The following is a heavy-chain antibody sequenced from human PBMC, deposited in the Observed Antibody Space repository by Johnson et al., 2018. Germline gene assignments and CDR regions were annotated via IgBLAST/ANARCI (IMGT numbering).Heavy chain of an antibody. J-gene: IGHJ3*02. D-gene: IGHD4-23*01. CDR2: ISSSSSTI. V-gene: IGHV3-48*02. CDR1: GFTFSSYS. Sequence: QLVESGGGLVKPGGSLRLSCAASGFTFSSYSMNWVRQAPGKGLEWVSYISSSSSTIYYADSVKGRFTISRDNAKNSLYLQMNSLRDEDTAVYYCARPPRGKPNDAFDIWGQGTMVTVSS. CDR3: ARPPRGKPNDAFDI.